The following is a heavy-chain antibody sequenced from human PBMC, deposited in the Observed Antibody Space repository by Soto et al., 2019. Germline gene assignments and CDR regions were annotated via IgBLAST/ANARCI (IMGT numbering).Heavy chain of an antibody. V-gene: IGHV1-2*04. J-gene: IGHJ6*03. CDR2: INPNSGGT. D-gene: IGHD2-2*01. Sequence: SVKVSCKASGYTFTGYYMHWVLQEPGQGLEWMGWINPNSGGTNYAQKFQGWVTMTRDTSISTAYMELSRLRSDDTAVYYCARAPGWCSSTRCYGSYYCMGVWGKGTTVTVSS. CDR3: ARAPGWCSSTRCYGSYYCMGV. CDR1: GYTFTGYY.